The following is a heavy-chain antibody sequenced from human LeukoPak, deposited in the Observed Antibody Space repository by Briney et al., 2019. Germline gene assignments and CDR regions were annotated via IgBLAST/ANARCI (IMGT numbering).Heavy chain of an antibody. J-gene: IGHJ4*02. Sequence: GESLKISCKVSGYNFFSYWIGWVRQMPGKGLEWMGIIYPGDSSTRYSPSFQGQVTISADKSISTVYLQWSSLKASDTAMYFCARQPGSGTDYFDYWGQGTLVTVSS. CDR1: GYNFFSYW. D-gene: IGHD3-10*01. CDR3: ARQPGSGTDYFDY. V-gene: IGHV5-51*01. CDR2: IYPGDSST.